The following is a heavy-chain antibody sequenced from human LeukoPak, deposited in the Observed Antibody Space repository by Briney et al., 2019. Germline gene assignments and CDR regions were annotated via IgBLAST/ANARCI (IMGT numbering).Heavy chain of an antibody. V-gene: IGHV3-7*05. D-gene: IGHD3-10*01. Sequence: GGSLRLSCVASGFTFRNYWTTWVRQAPGKGLEWVANIHKDGSEKYFVASVRGRFTISRDNAKDSLYLQMSSLRAEDTAVYYCVRGSSGTVVRGVAWAWFDPWGQGTLVTVSS. CDR1: GFTFRNYW. CDR3: VRGSSGTVVRGVAWAWFDP. J-gene: IGHJ5*02. CDR2: IHKDGSEK.